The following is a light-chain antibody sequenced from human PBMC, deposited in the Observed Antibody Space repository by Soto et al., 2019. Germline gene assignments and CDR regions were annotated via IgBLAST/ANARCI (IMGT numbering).Light chain of an antibody. J-gene: IGKJ4*01. V-gene: IGKV3-15*01. CDR1: QNVRIN. CDR2: GAV. CDR3: QEYSNWPALT. Sequence: EIEVTQSPVTLSMSPGEKATISCRASQNVRINIAWYQQKAGQPPRLLIYGAVTRAAGIPDRFSASGSGTEFTLTISSLQSEDFAVYFCQEYSNWPALTFGGGTKVDIK.